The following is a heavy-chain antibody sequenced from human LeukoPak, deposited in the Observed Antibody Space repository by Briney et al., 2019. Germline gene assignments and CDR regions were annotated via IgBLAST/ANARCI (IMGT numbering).Heavy chain of an antibody. Sequence: PSETLSLTCAVYGESFTGYYWSWIRQSPGKGLEWIGEINHSGSTNYNPSLKSRVTISVDTSKNQFSLKLSSVTAADTAVYYCAKEGGGLGDLQFDYGGQGPLVTVSS. CDR1: GESFTGYY. CDR2: INHSGST. D-gene: IGHD3-16*01. V-gene: IGHV4-34*01. J-gene: IGHJ4*02. CDR3: AKEGGGLGDLQFDY.